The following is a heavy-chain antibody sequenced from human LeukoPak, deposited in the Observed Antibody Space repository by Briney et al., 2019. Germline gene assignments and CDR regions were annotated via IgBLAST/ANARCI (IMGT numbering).Heavy chain of an antibody. J-gene: IGHJ6*02. V-gene: IGHV4-59*01. CDR3: ARDDAVANYGMDV. D-gene: IGHD6-19*01. CDR2: IYYSGST. CDR1: GGSISSYY. Sequence: SETLSLTCTVSGGSISSYYWSWIRQPPGKGLEWNGYIYYSGSTNYNPSLKSRVTISVDTSKNQFSLKLSSVTAADTAVYYCARDDAVANYGMDVWGQGTTVTVSS.